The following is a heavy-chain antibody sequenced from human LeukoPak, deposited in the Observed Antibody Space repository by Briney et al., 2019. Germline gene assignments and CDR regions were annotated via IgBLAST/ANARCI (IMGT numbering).Heavy chain of an antibody. CDR2: INSDGSST. Sequence: GSLRLSCAASGFTFSSYWMHWVRQAPGKGLVWVSRINSDGSSTSYADSVKGRFTISRDNAKNTLYLQMNSLRAEDTAVYYCARDDYGDYVIGYWGQGTLVTVSS. J-gene: IGHJ4*02. V-gene: IGHV3-74*01. CDR3: ARDDYGDYVIGY. D-gene: IGHD4-17*01. CDR1: GFTFSSYW.